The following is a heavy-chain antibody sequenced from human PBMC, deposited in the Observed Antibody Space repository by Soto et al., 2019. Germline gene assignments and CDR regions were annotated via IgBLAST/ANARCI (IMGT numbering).Heavy chain of an antibody. Sequence: ASVKVSCKASGYTFTSYDINWVRQATGQGLEWMGWMNPNSGNTGYAQKFQGRVTMTRNTSISTAYMELNSLRSEDTAVYYCARSRGLRFLEWPYWGQGTLVTVSS. J-gene: IGHJ4*02. CDR2: MNPNSGNT. CDR1: GYTFTSYD. D-gene: IGHD3-3*01. V-gene: IGHV1-8*01. CDR3: ARSRGLRFLEWPY.